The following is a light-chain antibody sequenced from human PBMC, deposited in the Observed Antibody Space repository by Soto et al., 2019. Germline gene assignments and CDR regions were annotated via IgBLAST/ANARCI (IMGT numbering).Light chain of an antibody. V-gene: IGLV1-51*01. CDR2: DAD. Sequence: QSVLTEPPSVSAAPGERVTISSSGSSCNIGGNSVSWHQQLPGTAPKLLIYDADKRPSGIPDRFSGSKSGTSPTLGITGFQTGDEADYYCGSWDSSLSAYVFGTGTKVTVL. J-gene: IGLJ1*01. CDR1: SCNIGGNS. CDR3: GSWDSSLSAYV.